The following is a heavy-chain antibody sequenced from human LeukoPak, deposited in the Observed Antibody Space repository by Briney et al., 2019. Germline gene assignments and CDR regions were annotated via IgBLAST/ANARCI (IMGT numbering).Heavy chain of an antibody. D-gene: IGHD3-10*01. V-gene: IGHV1-2*02. CDR1: GYTFTSYD. CDR2: INPNSGGT. CDR3: ARVNSNYYGSGSYHTVIDY. Sequence: GASVKVSCKASGYTFTSYDINWVRQAPGQGLEWMGWINPNSGGTNYAQKFQGRVTMTRDTSISTAYMELSRLRSDDTAVYYCARVNSNYYGSGSYHTVIDYWGQGTLVTVSS. J-gene: IGHJ4*02.